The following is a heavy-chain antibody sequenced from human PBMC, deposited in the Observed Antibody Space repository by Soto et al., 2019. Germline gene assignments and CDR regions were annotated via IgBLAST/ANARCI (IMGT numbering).Heavy chain of an antibody. Sequence: QVQLVQSGAEVKRPGSSVKVSCRASGGIFSNYAFSWVRQAPGQGLEWVGGIIPIFGTANYAQKLQGRVTITADESTRTVYMEVRSLRSEDTALYYGAREIAVTGNDAFDTWGQGTMVTFSS. D-gene: IGHD3-22*01. CDR2: IIPIFGTA. J-gene: IGHJ3*02. V-gene: IGHV1-69*01. CDR1: GGIFSNYA. CDR3: AREIAVTGNDAFDT.